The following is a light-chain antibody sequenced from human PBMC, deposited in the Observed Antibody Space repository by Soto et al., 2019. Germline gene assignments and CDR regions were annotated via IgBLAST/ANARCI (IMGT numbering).Light chain of an antibody. J-gene: IGKJ1*01. Sequence: EIVLTQSPGTLSLSPGERATLSCRAIQSVSSTYLAWCQQKPGQAPRLLIYGASTRATGIPVRFSGSGSGTEFSLTISSLQSEDFAFYYCQQYKNWPPWTFGQGTKVDI. CDR2: GAS. V-gene: IGKV3-15*01. CDR1: QSVSSTY. CDR3: QQYKNWPPWT.